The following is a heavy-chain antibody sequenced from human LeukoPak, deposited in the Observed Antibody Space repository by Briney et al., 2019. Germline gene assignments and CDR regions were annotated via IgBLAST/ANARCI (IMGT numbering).Heavy chain of an antibody. J-gene: IGHJ5*02. D-gene: IGHD1-26*01. CDR2: ISGSGGSI. Sequence: GGPLRLSCAASGFTFSSYAMSWVRQAPGKGPEWVSAISGSGGSIYYADSVKGRFTISRDNSKNTLYLQMNSLRAEDTAVYYCAKDGKSNLANWFDPWGQGTLVTVSS. CDR3: AKDGKSNLANWFDP. CDR1: GFTFSSYA. V-gene: IGHV3-23*01.